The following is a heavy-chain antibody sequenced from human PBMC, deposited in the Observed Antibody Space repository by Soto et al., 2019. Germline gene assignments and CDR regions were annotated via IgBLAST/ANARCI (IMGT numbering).Heavy chain of an antibody. V-gene: IGHV3-33*01. CDR3: ARGCTIDSSGYYYSYSPFGM. CDR1: GFTFSSYG. CDR2: IWYDGSNK. Sequence: GGSLRLSCAASGFTFSSYGMHWVRQAPGKGLEWVAVIWYDGSNKYYADSVKGRFTISRDNSKNTLYLQMNSLRAEDTAVYYCARGCTIDSSGYYYSYSPFGMWGQGTMVTISS. D-gene: IGHD3-22*01. J-gene: IGHJ3*02.